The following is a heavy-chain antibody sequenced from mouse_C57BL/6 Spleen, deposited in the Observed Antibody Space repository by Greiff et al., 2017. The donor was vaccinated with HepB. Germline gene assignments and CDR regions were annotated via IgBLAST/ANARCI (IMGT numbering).Heavy chain of an antibody. J-gene: IGHJ4*01. CDR3: ARQEDSSGYDYAMDY. CDR1: GFTFSSYG. Sequence: EVQLQQSGGDLVKPGGSLKLSCAASGFTFSSYGMSWVRQTPDKRLEWVATISSGGSYTYYPDSVKGRFTISRDNAKNTLYLQMSSLKSEDTAMYYCARQEDSSGYDYAMDYWGQGTSVTVSS. V-gene: IGHV5-6*01. D-gene: IGHD3-2*02. CDR2: ISSGGSYT.